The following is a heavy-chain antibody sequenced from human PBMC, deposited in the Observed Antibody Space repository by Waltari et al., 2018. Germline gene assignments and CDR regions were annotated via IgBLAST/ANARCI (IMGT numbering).Heavy chain of an antibody. CDR1: GINVSAHY. V-gene: IGHV3-53*01. Sequence: EVQLVESGGDLIQPGGSLRLSCAVSGINVSAHYMTWVRQAPGKGLEWVSVLYVIGTTYYADSVKGRFIISGDTDKNTLYLQMNSLRAEDTAVYFCARVIGPYDAFDIWGQGTHVTVSS. CDR2: LYVIGTT. CDR3: ARVIGPYDAFDI. J-gene: IGHJ3*02.